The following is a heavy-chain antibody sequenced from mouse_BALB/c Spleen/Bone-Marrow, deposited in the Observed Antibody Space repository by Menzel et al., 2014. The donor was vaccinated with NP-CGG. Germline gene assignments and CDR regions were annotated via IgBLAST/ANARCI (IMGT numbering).Heavy chain of an antibody. CDR2: IFPGDSTT. CDR1: GNTFTSYD. J-gene: IGHJ1*01. D-gene: IGHD1-2*01. CDR3: VRSRLRDWYFDV. Sequence: VQLQQSGAELVKPGASVKLSCKASGNTFTSYDINWVRQRPEQGLEWIGWIFPGDSTTKYNEKFKGKATLSTDKSSSTVHMQLSRLTSEDSAVYFCVRSRLRDWYFDVWDAGTTVTISS. V-gene: IGHV1-85*01.